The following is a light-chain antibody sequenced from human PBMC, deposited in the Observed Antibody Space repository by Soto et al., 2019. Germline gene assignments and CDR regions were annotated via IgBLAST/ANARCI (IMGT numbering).Light chain of an antibody. V-gene: IGKV1-27*01. CDR2: LTS. Sequence: DIQMTQSPSSLSASVGDRVTIICRASQDIGKNLAWYQQKPRQLPKLLIHLTSTLQSGVPSRFSGSGSGTDFTLTISSLQPEDVSSYYCQKYNSVPATFGQGTKVEI. J-gene: IGKJ1*01. CDR1: QDIGKN. CDR3: QKYNSVPAT.